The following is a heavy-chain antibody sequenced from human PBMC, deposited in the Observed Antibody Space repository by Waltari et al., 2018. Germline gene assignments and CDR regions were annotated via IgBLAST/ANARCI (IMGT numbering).Heavy chain of an antibody. CDR3: AKDRWQRDGPSFFFDY. J-gene: IGHJ4*02. D-gene: IGHD6-25*01. CDR2: IGGGGGYA. CDR1: GFTFSTYG. V-gene: IGHV3-23*01. Sequence: EVHLLGSGGGSVQPGGSLRLSCKASGFTFSTYGMSWVRQAPGKGLEGGARIGGGGGYAYYVDSVKGRFTTFRDNSIDTLYLQMNNLRAEDTALYYCAKDRWQRDGPSFFFDYWGQGTLATVSS.